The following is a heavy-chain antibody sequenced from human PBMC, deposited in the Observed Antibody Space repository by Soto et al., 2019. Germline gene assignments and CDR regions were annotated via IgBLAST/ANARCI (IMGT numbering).Heavy chain of an antibody. D-gene: IGHD1-1*01. V-gene: IGHV4-31*01. Sequence: WTWIRHRPGNGVEGFGYIDHPGNLYDNPTLKSPVSMALDTSKNHLSLNLSFVTAADTAVYYCARELPERHGRNMDVGGQGTTVTVSS. J-gene: IGHJ6*02. CDR2: IDHPGNL. CDR3: ARELPERHGRNMDV.